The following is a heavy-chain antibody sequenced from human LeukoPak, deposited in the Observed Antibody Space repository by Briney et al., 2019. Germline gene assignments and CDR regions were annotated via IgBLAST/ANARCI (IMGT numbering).Heavy chain of an antibody. J-gene: IGHJ5*02. CDR3: ASSYDSSGSWFDP. CDR2: INHSGST. V-gene: IGHV4-34*01. CDR1: GGSFSGYY. D-gene: IGHD3-22*01. Sequence: SETLSLTCAVYGGSFSGYYWSWIRQPPGKGLEWIGEINHSGSTNYNPSLKSRVTISVDTSKNQFSLKLSSVTAADTAVYYCASSYDSSGSWFDPWGQGTLVTVSS.